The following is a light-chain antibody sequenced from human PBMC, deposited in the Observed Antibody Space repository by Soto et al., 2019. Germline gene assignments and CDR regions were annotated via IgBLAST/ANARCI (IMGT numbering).Light chain of an antibody. V-gene: IGKV3-11*01. CDR3: QQRSTWPIT. CDR1: QGVSSS. J-gene: IGKJ5*01. CDR2: DAS. Sequence: ERVMTQSPSTLSVSPGERATLSCRASQGVSSSFAWYQQKPVQAPRLLIYDASNRATGIPARFSGSGSGTDFTLTISSLEPEDFAVYYCQQRSTWPITFGQGTRLEIK.